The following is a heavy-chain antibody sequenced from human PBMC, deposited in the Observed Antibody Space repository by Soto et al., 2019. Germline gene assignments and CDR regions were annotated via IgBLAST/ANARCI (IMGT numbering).Heavy chain of an antibody. J-gene: IGHJ3*02. CDR2: IKQDGSEK. V-gene: IGHV3-7*03. CDR1: GFTFSSYW. CDR3: ARATGDCCGAFDI. Sequence: GGSLRLSCAASGFTFSSYWMSWVRQAPGKGLEWVANIKQDGSEKYYVDSVKGRFTISRDNAKNSLYLQMNSLRAEDTAVYYCARATGDCCGAFDIWGQGTMVTVSS. D-gene: IGHD7-27*01.